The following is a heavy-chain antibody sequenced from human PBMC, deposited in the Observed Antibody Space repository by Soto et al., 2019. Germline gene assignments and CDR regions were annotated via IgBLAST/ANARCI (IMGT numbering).Heavy chain of an antibody. J-gene: IGHJ6*02. D-gene: IGHD3-3*01. CDR2: IYYSGST. V-gene: IGHV4-59*01. CDR1: GGSISSYY. CDR3: ARTSLTIFCHSNDYYGMGV. Sequence: SETLSLTCTVSGGSISSYYWSWIRQPPGKGLEWIGYIYYSGSTNYNPSLKSRVTISVDTSKHQFSLKLSSVTAADTAVYYCARTSLTIFCHSNDYYGMGVRGLGTTVTVSS.